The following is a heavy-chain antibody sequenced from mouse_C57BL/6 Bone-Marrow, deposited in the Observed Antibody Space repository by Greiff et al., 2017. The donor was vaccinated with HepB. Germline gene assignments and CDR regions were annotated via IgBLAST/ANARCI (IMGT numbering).Heavy chain of an antibody. CDR2: INPNNGGT. Sequence: EVKVVESGPELVKPGASVKIPCKASGYTFTDYNMDWVKQSHGKSLEWIGDINPNNGGTIYNQKFKGKATLTVDKSSSTAYMELRSLTSEDTAVYYCAREEVLRQWGFAYWGQGTLVTVSA. J-gene: IGHJ3*01. D-gene: IGHD1-1*01. CDR1: GYTFTDYN. CDR3: AREEVLRQWGFAY. V-gene: IGHV1-18*01.